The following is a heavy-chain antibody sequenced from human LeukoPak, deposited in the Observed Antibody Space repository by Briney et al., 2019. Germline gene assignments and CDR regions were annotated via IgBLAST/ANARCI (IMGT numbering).Heavy chain of an antibody. D-gene: IGHD4-17*01. V-gene: IGHV3-9*01. CDR3: AKGHDYGDYYFDY. Sequence: HPGRSLRLSCAASGFTFDDYAMHWVRRAPGKGLEWVSGISWNSGSIGYADSVKGRFTISRDNAKNSLYLQMNSLRAEDTALYYCAKGHDYGDYYFDYWGQGTLVTVSS. J-gene: IGHJ4*02. CDR2: ISWNSGSI. CDR1: GFTFDDYA.